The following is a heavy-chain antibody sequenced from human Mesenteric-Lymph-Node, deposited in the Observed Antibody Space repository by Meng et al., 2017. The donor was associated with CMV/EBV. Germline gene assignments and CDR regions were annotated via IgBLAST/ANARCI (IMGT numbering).Heavy chain of an antibody. CDR2: IRSKTYGGTT. J-gene: IGHJ4*02. CDR1: GFTFSRYA. V-gene: IGHV3-49*04. Sequence: SCAASGFTFSRYAMHWVRQAPGRGLEWVGFIRSKTYGGTTEYAASVKGRFTISRDDSKSIAYLQMNRLTTEDTAVYYCTDHNFSGRSYYDYWGQGTLVTVSS. D-gene: IGHD3-10*01. CDR3: TDHNFSGRSYYDY.